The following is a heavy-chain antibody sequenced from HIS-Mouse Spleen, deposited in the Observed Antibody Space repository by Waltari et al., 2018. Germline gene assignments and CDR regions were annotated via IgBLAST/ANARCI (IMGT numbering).Heavy chain of an antibody. CDR3: AKEYSSSHNWFDP. CDR2: ISYDGSNK. CDR1: GFTFSSYG. Sequence: QVQLVESGGGVVQPGRSLRLSCAASGFTFSSYGMHWVRQAPGKGLEWVAVISYDGSNKYYADSVKVRFTISRDNSKNTLYLQMNSLRAEDTAVYYCAKEYSSSHNWFDPWGQGTLVTVS. D-gene: IGHD6-13*01. J-gene: IGHJ5*02. V-gene: IGHV3-30*18.